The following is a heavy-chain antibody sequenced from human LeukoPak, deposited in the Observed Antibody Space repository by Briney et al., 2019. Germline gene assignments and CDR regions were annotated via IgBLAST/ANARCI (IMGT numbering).Heavy chain of an antibody. CDR1: GFTFSSYG. D-gene: IGHD3-9*01. V-gene: IGHV3-23*01. J-gene: IGHJ4*02. CDR2: ISGSGGST. Sequence: GGSLRLSCAASGFTFSSYGMSWVRQAPGKGLEWVSAISGSGGSTYYADSVKGRFTISRDNSKNTLYLQMNSLRAEDTAVYYCAKASNYDILTGYEYYFDYWGQGTLVTVSS. CDR3: AKASNYDILTGYEYYFDY.